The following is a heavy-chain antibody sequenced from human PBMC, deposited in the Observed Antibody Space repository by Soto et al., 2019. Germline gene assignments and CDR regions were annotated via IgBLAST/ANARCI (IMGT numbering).Heavy chain of an antibody. CDR1: GGSISSSSYY. CDR2: IYYSGST. J-gene: IGHJ4*02. V-gene: IGHV4-39*01. D-gene: IGHD6-13*01. CDR3: ARHEHGGYSSSWGRGRSDPFDY. Sequence: QLQLQESGPGLVKPSETLSLTCTVSGGSISSSSYYWGWIRQPPGKGLEWIGSIYYSGSTYYNPSLKSRVTISVDTSKNQFSLKLSSVTAADTAVYYCARHEHGGYSSSWGRGRSDPFDYWGQGTLVTVSS.